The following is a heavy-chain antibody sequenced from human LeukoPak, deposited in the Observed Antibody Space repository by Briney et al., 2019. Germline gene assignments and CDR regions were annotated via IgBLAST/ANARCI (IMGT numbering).Heavy chain of an antibody. V-gene: IGHV1-2*02. CDR3: ARDTPRREGNWFDP. J-gene: IGHJ5*02. D-gene: IGHD1-14*01. CDR1: GYTFTGYY. Sequence: ASVNVSCKASGYTFTGYYMHWVRQAPGQGLEWMGWINPNSGGTNYAQKFQGRVTMTRDTSISTAYMELSRLRSDDTAVYYCARDTPRREGNWFDPWGQGTLVTVSS. CDR2: INPNSGGT.